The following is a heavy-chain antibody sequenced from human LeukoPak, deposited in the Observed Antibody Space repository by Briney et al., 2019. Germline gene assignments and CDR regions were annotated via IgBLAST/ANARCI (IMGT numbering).Heavy chain of an antibody. CDR3: ARDLPYSSGWYFDY. CDR2: IYSGGST. V-gene: IGHV3-66*02. D-gene: IGHD6-19*01. CDR1: GFTFSSYA. J-gene: IGHJ4*02. Sequence: GGSLRLSCAASGFTFSSYAMSWVRQAPGKGLEWVSVIYSGGSTYYADSVKGRFTISRDNSKNTLYLQMNSLRAEDTAEYYCARDLPYSSGWYFDYWGQGTLVTVSS.